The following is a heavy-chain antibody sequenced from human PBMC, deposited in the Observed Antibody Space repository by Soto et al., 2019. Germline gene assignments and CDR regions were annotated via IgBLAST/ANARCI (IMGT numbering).Heavy chain of an antibody. CDR3: ARVAHGGHDAFDI. D-gene: IGHD3-10*01. CDR1: GGSISSSDYY. CDR2: XXXSXSX. Sequence: TSETLSLTCTVSGGSISSSDYYWSWIRQPPGKGLEXIGYXXXSXSXXXNXXXXSRVTISVDTSKNQFSLKVSSVTVADTAVYYCARVAHGGHDAFDIWGQGTMVTVSS. V-gene: IGHV4-30-4*01. J-gene: IGHJ3*02.